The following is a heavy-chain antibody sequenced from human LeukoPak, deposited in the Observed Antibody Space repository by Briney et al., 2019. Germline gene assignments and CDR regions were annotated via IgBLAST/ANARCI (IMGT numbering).Heavy chain of an antibody. J-gene: IGHJ4*02. CDR3: AKDAERGFDYSNSLNY. CDR1: GFAFSHYG. D-gene: IGHD4-11*01. Sequence: GRSLRLSCETSGFAFSHYGMHWVRQAPGAGLEWVAVIWSDASNTYYADSVKGRFTISRDNSRNTLYLQMSGLRAEDTAVYYCAKDAERGFDYSNSLNYWGQGTLVTVSS. V-gene: IGHV3-33*06. CDR2: IWSDASNT.